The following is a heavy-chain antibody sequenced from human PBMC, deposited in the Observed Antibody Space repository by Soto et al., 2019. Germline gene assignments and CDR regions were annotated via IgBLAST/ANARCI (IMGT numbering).Heavy chain of an antibody. V-gene: IGHV4-4*02. Sequence: QVQLQESGSGLVKPSGTLSLTCGVSGDSIDKNNWWIWVRQPPGKGLEWIGEVFHNGYANYNPSLKSRLSMSVDKSKNQFTLTLNSLTAEDTAVYYCAHTIGSGSYVPFWGQGILVTVSS. J-gene: IGHJ4*02. CDR2: VFHNGYA. D-gene: IGHD3-10*01. CDR1: GDSIDKNNW. CDR3: AHTIGSGSYVPF.